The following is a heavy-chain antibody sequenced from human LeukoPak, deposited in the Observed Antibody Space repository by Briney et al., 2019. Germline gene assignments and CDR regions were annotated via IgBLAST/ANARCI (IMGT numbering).Heavy chain of an antibody. V-gene: IGHV4-34*01. Sequence: SETLSLTCAVYGGSFSGYYWSWIRQPPGKGLEWIGEINHSGSTNYNPSLKSRVTISVDTSKNQFSLKLSSVTAADTAVYYCARGPHYYYYMDVWGKGTTVTVS. CDR1: GGSFSGYY. CDR2: INHSGST. J-gene: IGHJ6*03. CDR3: ARGPHYYYYMDV.